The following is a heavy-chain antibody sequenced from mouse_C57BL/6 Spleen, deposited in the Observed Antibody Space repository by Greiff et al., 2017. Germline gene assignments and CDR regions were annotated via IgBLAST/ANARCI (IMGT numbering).Heavy chain of an antibody. CDR2: IDPSDSYP. CDR1: GYTFTSYW. J-gene: IGHJ3*01. D-gene: IGHD1-1*01. Sequence: QVQLQQSGAELVKPGASVKLSCKASGYTFTSYWMQWVKQRPGQGLEWIGEIDPSDSYPNYNQKFKGKATLTVATSSSTAYMQLSSLNSEDSAVYYCARGGYGSSPAWFAYWGQGTLVTVSA. V-gene: IGHV1-50*01. CDR3: ARGGYGSSPAWFAY.